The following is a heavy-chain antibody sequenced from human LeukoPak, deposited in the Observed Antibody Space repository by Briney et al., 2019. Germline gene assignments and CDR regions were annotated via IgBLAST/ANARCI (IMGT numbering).Heavy chain of an antibody. D-gene: IGHD6-19*01. Sequence: SETLSLTCTVSGGSMSGYYWSWLRQPPGKGLEWIGYIYSSGTTNYNPSLKSRITISVDTSKNQLSLKVSSVTAADTAVYYCARGSGWFYYWGQGTLVTVSS. J-gene: IGHJ4*02. CDR3: ARGSGWFYY. V-gene: IGHV4-59*01. CDR2: IYSSGTT. CDR1: GGSMSGYY.